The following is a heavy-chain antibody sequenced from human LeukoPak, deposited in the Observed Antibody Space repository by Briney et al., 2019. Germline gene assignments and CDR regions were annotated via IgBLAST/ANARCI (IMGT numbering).Heavy chain of an antibody. CDR2: ITGDGSST. CDR1: GFTFSSYW. V-gene: IGHV3-74*01. J-gene: IGHJ4*02. Sequence: PGGSLRLSCTASGFTFSSYWMHWVRQGPGKGPVWVSRITGDGSSTSYADSVKGRFIISRDNAKSTVYLQMDSLRVEDTAVYHCYASGSYGGVLNYWGQGTLVTVSS. D-gene: IGHD3-10*01. CDR3: YASGSYGGVLNY.